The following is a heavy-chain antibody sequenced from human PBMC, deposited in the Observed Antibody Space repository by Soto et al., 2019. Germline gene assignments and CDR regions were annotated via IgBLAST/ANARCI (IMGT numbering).Heavy chain of an antibody. CDR2: IIPIFGTA. D-gene: IGHD3-22*01. J-gene: IGHJ5*01. Sequence: GASVKVSCKASGGTFSSYAISWVRQAPGQGLEWMGGIIPIFGTANYAQKFQGRVTITADESTSTAYMELSSLRSEDTAVYYCARAFYYYESSGYYPGDSCAQRSLVTVS. CDR1: GGTFSSYA. CDR3: ARAFYYYESSGYYPGDS. V-gene: IGHV1-69*13.